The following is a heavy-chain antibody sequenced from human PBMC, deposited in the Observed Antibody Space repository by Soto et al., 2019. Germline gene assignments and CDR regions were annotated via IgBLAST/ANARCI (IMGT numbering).Heavy chain of an antibody. CDR2: ISASGSTI. V-gene: IGHV3-11*01. D-gene: IGHD2-2*01. J-gene: IGHJ5*02. Sequence: QVQLVESGGGWVEPGGSLRLSCAASGFTFSDYYMNWIRQAPGKGLEWTSFISASGSTIYYADSVKGRFTISRDNAKNSLYLQVNSLRFEDTAVYYCARDLCRSSSCYVRSVDPCGPGTLVTVSS. CDR3: ARDLCRSSSCYVRSVDP. CDR1: GFTFSDYY.